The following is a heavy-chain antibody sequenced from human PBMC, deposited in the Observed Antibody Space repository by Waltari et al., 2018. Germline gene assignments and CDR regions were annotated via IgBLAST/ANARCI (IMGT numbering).Heavy chain of an antibody. CDR3: ATSIYCSSTSCYLNYYYGMDV. J-gene: IGHJ6*02. V-gene: IGHV4-34*01. Sequence: QVQLQQWGAGLLKPSETLSLTCAVYGGSFSGYYWSWIRQPPGKGLEWIGEINHSGSTNYNPSLRIRVTISVDTSKNQCSLRLSSVTAADTAVYYCATSIYCSSTSCYLNYYYGMDVWGQGTTVTVSS. CDR2: INHSGST. D-gene: IGHD2-2*01. CDR1: GGSFSGYY.